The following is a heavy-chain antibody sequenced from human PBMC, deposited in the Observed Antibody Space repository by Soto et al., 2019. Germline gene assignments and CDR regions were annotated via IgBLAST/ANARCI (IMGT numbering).Heavy chain of an antibody. CDR3: ARGRIGAATTRPLDY. CDR2: SRNKANNYGK. V-gene: IGHV3-72*01. Sequence: EVQLVESGGGLVQPGGSLGLSCAASGFTFSDHYMDWVRQAPGKGLEWVGRSRNKANNYGKEYVASVKGRFTISRDDSKKSLYLQMNSLKTEDTAVYYCARGRIGAATTRPLDYWGQGTLVTVSS. J-gene: IGHJ4*02. D-gene: IGHD1-1*01. CDR1: GFTFSDHY.